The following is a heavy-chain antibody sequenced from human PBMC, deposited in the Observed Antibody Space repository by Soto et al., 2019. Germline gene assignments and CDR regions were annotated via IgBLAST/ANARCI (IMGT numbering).Heavy chain of an antibody. CDR3: SRPVKPYHRSGYDLGS. CDR1: GYTFSRYN. Sequence: QVQLVQSGAESKKPGASVKASCKASGYTFSRYNVHWVRQTPGQGLKGMGVINPSDGGARYAQRFQGRVTMTSNTYTSTVYMGLRRLTSEDKAAYLCSRPVKPYHRSGYDLGSWGHGTLITVSS. V-gene: IGHV1-46*01. CDR2: INPSDGGA. D-gene: IGHD6-13*01. J-gene: IGHJ4*01.